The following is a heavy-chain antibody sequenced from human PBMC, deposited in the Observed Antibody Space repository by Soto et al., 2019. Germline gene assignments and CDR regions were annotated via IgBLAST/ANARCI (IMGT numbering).Heavy chain of an antibody. Sequence: QVQLQESGPGLVKPSETLSLTCTVSGGSISSYYWSWIRQPPGKGLEWIGYIYYSGSTNYNPSLKSRVTISVDTSKNQFSLKLSSVTAADTAVYYCARGFYDWDYWGQGTLVTVSS. D-gene: IGHD3-16*01. CDR3: ARGFYDWDY. V-gene: IGHV4-59*01. J-gene: IGHJ4*02. CDR2: IYYSGST. CDR1: GGSISSYY.